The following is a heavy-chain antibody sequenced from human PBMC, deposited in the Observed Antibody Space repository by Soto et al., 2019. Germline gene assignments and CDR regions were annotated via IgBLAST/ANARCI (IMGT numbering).Heavy chain of an antibody. D-gene: IGHD3-9*01. V-gene: IGHV3-23*01. CDR3: AKGSRIQSSNYDILTGYYYTPEHFDY. CDR2: ISGSGGST. J-gene: IGHJ4*02. CDR1: GFTFSSYA. Sequence: GVSLRLSCAASGFTFSSYAMSWVRQAPGKGLEWVSAISGSGGSTYYADSVKGRFTISRDNSKNTLYLQMNSLRAEDTAVYYCAKGSRIQSSNYDILTGYYYTPEHFDYWGQGTLVTVSS.